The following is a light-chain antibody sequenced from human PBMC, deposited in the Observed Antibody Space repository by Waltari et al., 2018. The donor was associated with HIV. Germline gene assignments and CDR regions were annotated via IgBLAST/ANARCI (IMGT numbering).Light chain of an antibody. CDR1: SSNIGSNT. Sequence: QSVLTQPPSASGTPGQRVTISCSGSSSNIGSNTVNWYQQLPGTAPKLLIYSNNQRPSGVPDRLSGSKSGTSASLAISGLQSEDEANDYCAAWDDSLIGPVFGGGTKLTVL. V-gene: IGLV1-44*01. J-gene: IGLJ3*02. CDR3: AAWDDSLIGPV. CDR2: SNN.